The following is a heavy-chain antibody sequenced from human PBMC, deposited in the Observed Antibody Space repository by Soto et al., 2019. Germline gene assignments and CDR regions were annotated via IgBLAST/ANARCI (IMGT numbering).Heavy chain of an antibody. D-gene: IGHD3-9*01. CDR3: ASTPVLRYFDWLLRYYFDY. Sequence: SETLSLTCAVYGGSFSGYYWSWIRQPPGKGLEWIGEINHSGSTNYNPSLKSRVTISVDTSKNQFSLKLSSVTAADTAVYYCASTPVLRYFDWLLRYYFDYWGQGTLVTVSS. V-gene: IGHV4-34*01. CDR1: GGSFSGYY. CDR2: INHSGST. J-gene: IGHJ4*02.